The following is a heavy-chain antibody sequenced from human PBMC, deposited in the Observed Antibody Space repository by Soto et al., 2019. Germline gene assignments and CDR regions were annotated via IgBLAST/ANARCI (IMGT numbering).Heavy chain of an antibody. CDR3: ERGLRIAAGDT. Sequence: ASVKVSCKASGYTFSIYDINWVRQATGQGPEWMGWMNPKSGNTGYAQNFQGRVTMTRNTSISTAYMELSNLRSEDTAVYYCERGLRIAAGDTWGQGSLVTVSS. V-gene: IGHV1-8*01. J-gene: IGHJ4*02. CDR1: GYTFSIYD. D-gene: IGHD6-13*01. CDR2: MNPKSGNT.